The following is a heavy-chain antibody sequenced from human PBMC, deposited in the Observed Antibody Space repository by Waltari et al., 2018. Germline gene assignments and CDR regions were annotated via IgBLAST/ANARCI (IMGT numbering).Heavy chain of an antibody. CDR1: TFNFANYA. J-gene: IGHJ5*02. Sequence: EVQLVASGGGLVQTGGSLRLSCVGSTFNFANYARTWVRRASGKGLRWIPFISSNGNTRQYTDSVKGRFTISRDNANKSLYLQMNNLRSDDTALYYCATMVVVEVENWFDPWGQGIQVTVAS. D-gene: IGHD2-2*01. CDR2: ISSNGNTR. CDR3: ATMVVVEVENWFDP. V-gene: IGHV3-48*03.